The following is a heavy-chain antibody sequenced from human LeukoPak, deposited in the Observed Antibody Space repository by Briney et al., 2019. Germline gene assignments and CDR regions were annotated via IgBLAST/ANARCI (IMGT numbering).Heavy chain of an antibody. D-gene: IGHD3-22*01. V-gene: IGHV4-39*01. CDR3: ASYYYDSSGYSSIDY. Sequence: PSETLSLTCTVSGGSISSSSYYWGWIRQPPGKGLEWIGSIYYSGSTYYNPSLKSRVTISVDTSKNQFSLKLSSVTAADTAVYYCASYYYDSSGYSSIDYWGQGTLVTVSS. J-gene: IGHJ4*02. CDR1: GGSISSSSYY. CDR2: IYYSGST.